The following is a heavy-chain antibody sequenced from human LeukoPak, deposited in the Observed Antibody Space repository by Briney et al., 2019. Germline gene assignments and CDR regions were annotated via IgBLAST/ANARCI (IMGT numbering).Heavy chain of an antibody. Sequence: SETLSLTCTVSGGSFSSYYWTWIRQPPGQGLEWIAYIDYSGNTNYSPSLKSRVTISIDTSRNQFSLKLRSVTAADTAVYYCARDASGSSLFGYWGQGTLVTVSS. CDR2: IDYSGNT. CDR1: GGSFSSYY. CDR3: ARDASGSSLFGY. J-gene: IGHJ4*02. V-gene: IGHV4-59*01. D-gene: IGHD1-26*01.